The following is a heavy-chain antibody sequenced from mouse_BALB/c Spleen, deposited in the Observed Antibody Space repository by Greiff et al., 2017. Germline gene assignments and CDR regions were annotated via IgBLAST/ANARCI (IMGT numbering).Heavy chain of an antibody. CDR2: INPSTGYT. CDR1: GYTFTSYW. D-gene: IGHD1-1*01. J-gene: IGHJ3*01. CDR3: ARGHYYGSSWFAY. Sequence: QVQLQQSGAELAKPGASVKMSCKASGYTFTSYWMHWVKQRPGQGLEWIGYINPSTGYTEYNQKFKDKATLTADKSSSTAYMQLSSLTSEDSAVYYCARGHYYGSSWFAYWGQGTLVTVSA. V-gene: IGHV1-7*01.